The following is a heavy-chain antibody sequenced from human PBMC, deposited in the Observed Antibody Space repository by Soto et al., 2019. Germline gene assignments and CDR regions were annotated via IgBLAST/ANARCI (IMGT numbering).Heavy chain of an antibody. CDR3: ARSAPADYSNYPLRQSGPPPNYYYYYYMDV. J-gene: IGHJ6*03. CDR2: IYYSGST. D-gene: IGHD4-4*01. V-gene: IGHV4-59*08. CDR1: GGSISSYY. Sequence: SETLSLTCTVSGGSISSYYWSWIRQPPGKGLEWIGYIYYSGSTNYNPSLKSRVTISVDTSKNQFSLKLSSVTAADTAVYYCARSAPADYSNYPLRQSGPPPNYYYYYYMDVWGKGTTVTVSS.